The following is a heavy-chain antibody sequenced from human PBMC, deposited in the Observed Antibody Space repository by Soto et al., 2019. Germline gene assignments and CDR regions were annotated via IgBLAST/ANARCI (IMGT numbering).Heavy chain of an antibody. Sequence: EVQLLESGGGLVQPGGSLRLSCAASGFTFTSYAMSWVRQAPGKGLEWVSASGSGGSTDYADSVKGRFTISRDNSKNTLYLQMNSLRAEDTAVYYCARHSGYGVLGDYWGQGTLVTVSS. J-gene: IGHJ4*02. CDR3: ARHSGYGVLGDY. V-gene: IGHV3-23*01. CDR2: SGSGGST. CDR1: GFTFTSYA. D-gene: IGHD5-12*01.